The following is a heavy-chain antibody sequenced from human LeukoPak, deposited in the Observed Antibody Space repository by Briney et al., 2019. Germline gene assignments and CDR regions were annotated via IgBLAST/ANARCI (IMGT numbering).Heavy chain of an antibody. V-gene: IGHV4-34*12. CDR2: VFHRGTT. CDR3: VRDGYYGSGSPGWFGP. Sequence: PSETLSLTCAVYGGSFSGYYWSWIRVPPGKGLEWIRSVFHRGTTYYNSSLKSRVNISIDTSKNQFSLKLNSLTAEDTAMYYCVRDGYYGSGSPGWFGPWGPGTLVIVSA. J-gene: IGHJ5*02. D-gene: IGHD3-10*01. CDR1: GGSFSGYY.